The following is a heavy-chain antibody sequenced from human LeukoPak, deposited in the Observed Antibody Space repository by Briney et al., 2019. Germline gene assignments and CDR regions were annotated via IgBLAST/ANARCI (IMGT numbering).Heavy chain of an antibody. V-gene: IGHV3-21*01. CDR3: AMVRWFGELLNY. CDR2: ISSSSSYI. CDR1: GFTFSSYS. D-gene: IGHD3-10*01. J-gene: IGHJ4*02. Sequence: GGSLRLSXAASGFTFSSYSMNWVRQAPGKGLEWVSSISSSSSYIYYADSVKGRFTISRDNAKNSLYLQMNSLRAEDTAVYYCAMVRWFGELLNYWGQGTLVTVSS.